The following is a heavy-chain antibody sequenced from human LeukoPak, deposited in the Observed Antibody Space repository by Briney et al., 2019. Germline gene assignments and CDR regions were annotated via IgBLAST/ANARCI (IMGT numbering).Heavy chain of an antibody. CDR2: VYSGNDGT. J-gene: IGHJ4*02. CDR3: TKRSRGCYDY. CDR1: GFTVSTDN. D-gene: IGHD2-15*01. V-gene: IGHV3-66*02. Sequence: GGSLRLSCAASGFTVSTDNMSWVRQVPGKGLEWVSVVYSGNDGTNYADSVRGRFTISRDDSKNMVYLQMNNLRLEDAAVYYCTKRSRGCYDYWGQGTLVTVSS.